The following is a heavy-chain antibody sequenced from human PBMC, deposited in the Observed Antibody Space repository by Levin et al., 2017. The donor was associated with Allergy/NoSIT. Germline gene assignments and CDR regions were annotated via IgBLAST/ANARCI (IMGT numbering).Heavy chain of an antibody. J-gene: IGHJ4*02. V-gene: IGHV1-69*04. CDR1: GGTFSSYP. Sequence: VASVKVSCKASGGTFSSYPISWVRQATGQGLEWMGRIIPILGIANYAQKFQGRVTITADKSTSTAYMELSSLRSEDTAVYYCARGVGATFWIGYWGQGTLVTVSS. CDR3: ARGVGATFWIGY. CDR2: IIPILGIA. D-gene: IGHD1-26*01.